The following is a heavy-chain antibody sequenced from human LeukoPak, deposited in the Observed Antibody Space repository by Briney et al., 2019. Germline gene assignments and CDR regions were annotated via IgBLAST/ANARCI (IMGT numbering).Heavy chain of an antibody. CDR3: ARYYDSTGYYYIRAFDV. J-gene: IGHJ3*01. Sequence: PSQTLSPTCTVSGGSMNSGDYYWSWIRQHPGKGLEWIGYIHHSRGTFYNPSLNSRVSISADTSKDQFSLNLSSVTAADTAVYYCARYYDSTGYYYIRAFDVWGQGTMVTVSS. D-gene: IGHD3-22*01. CDR2: IHHSRGT. V-gene: IGHV4-31*03. CDR1: GGSMNSGDYY.